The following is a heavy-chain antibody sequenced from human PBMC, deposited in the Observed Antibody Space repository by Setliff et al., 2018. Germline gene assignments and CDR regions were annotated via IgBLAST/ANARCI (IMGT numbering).Heavy chain of an antibody. CDR3: ARELPRTIFGVVIDY. Sequence: GASVKVSCKASGGTFSSYAISWVRQAPGQGLEWMGGIIPIFGTANYAQKFQGRVTITADKSTSTAYMELSSLRSEDTAVYYCARELPRTIFGVVIDYWGQGTPVTVSS. J-gene: IGHJ4*02. CDR2: IIPIFGTA. CDR1: GGTFSSYA. V-gene: IGHV1-69*06. D-gene: IGHD3-3*01.